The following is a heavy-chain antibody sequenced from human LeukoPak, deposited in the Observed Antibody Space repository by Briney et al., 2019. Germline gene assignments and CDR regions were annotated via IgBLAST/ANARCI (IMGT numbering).Heavy chain of an antibody. J-gene: IGHJ4*02. D-gene: IGHD6-13*01. V-gene: IGHV1-2*02. CDR1: GYTFTGHY. CDR3: ARARSSWDQLDY. CDR2: INPNSGDT. Sequence: ASVKVSCKASGYTFTGHYIHWVRQAPGQGLEWMGWINPNSGDTRYAQKFQGRVTITRDTSISTAYMGMSRLRSDDTAVYYCARARSSWDQLDYWGQGTLVTVSS.